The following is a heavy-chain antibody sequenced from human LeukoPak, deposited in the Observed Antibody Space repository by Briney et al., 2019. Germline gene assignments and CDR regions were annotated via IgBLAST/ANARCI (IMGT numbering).Heavy chain of an antibody. J-gene: IGHJ4*02. Sequence: GGSLRLSCAASGFAFSTYGMHWVRQAPGKGLDWVAVISYDGSNKYYADSVKGRFTISRDNSKNTVYLQMNGLRAEDTAVYYCAREAHYWGQGTLVTVSS. CDR1: GFAFSTYG. CDR3: AREAHY. V-gene: IGHV3-30*03. CDR2: ISYDGSNK.